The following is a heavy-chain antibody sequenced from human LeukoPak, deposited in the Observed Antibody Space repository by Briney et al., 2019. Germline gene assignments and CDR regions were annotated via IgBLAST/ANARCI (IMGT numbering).Heavy chain of an antibody. CDR2: IRYDGSNK. J-gene: IGHJ4*02. D-gene: IGHD6-19*01. V-gene: IGHV3-30*02. Sequence: GGSLRLSCAASGFTFSNAWMSWVRQAPGKGLEWVAFIRYDGSNKYYADSVKGRFTISRDNSKNTLYLQMNSLRAEDTAVYYCAKDPIAVAGTGFDYWGQGTLVTVSP. CDR1: GFTFSNAW. CDR3: AKDPIAVAGTGFDY.